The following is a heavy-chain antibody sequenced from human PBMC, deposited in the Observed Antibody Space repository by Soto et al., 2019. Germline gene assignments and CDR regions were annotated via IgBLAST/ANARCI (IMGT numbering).Heavy chain of an antibody. CDR3: AKDHAGGTFYTPLAF. Sequence: GGSLRLSCAASGFTFSDYGMHWVRQAPGKGLGWVAVITYDGSFQYYADSVKGRFTISRDNSKNTLSLHLNTLKPEDTAVYHCAKDHAGGTFYTPLAFWGQGTLVTVSS. D-gene: IGHD1-7*01. V-gene: IGHV3-30*18. CDR2: ITYDGSFQ. CDR1: GFTFSDYG. J-gene: IGHJ4*02.